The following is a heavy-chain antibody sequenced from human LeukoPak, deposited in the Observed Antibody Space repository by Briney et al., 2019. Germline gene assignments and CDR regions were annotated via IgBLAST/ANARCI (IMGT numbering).Heavy chain of an antibody. CDR1: GGSFSGYY. CDR2: INHSGST. J-gene: IGHJ4*02. Sequence: SETLSLTCAVYGGSFSGYYWSWIRQPPGKGLEWIGEINHSGSTNYNPSLKSRVTISVDTSKNQFSLKLTSVTAADTAVYYCATLGEYYDSSGYYYNWGQGTLVTVSS. V-gene: IGHV4-34*01. CDR3: ATLGEYYDSSGYYYN. D-gene: IGHD3-22*01.